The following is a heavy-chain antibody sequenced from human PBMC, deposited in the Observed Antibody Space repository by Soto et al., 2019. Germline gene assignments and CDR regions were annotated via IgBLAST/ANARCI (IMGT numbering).Heavy chain of an antibody. Sequence: SETLSLTCTVSGGSVTNSSYYWGWIRQSPGKGLEWIGSVYYRGRSYSKSSVKSRVTISVDTSKNRFSLSLNSVTASDTAVYFCVSQRTNVPTQAYFDYWGPGALVTVSS. V-gene: IGHV4-39*01. J-gene: IGHJ4*02. CDR1: GGSVTNSSYY. D-gene: IGHD2-8*01. CDR3: VSQRTNVPTQAYFDY. CDR2: VYYRGRS.